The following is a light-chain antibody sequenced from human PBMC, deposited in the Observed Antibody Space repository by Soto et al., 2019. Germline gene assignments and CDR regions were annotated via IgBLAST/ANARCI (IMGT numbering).Light chain of an antibody. CDR3: HQRSNWSLT. V-gene: IGKV3-11*01. CDR2: NAS. Sequence: EIVLTQSPATLSLSPGERATLSCRASQSVSNYLVWFQQKPGQAPRLLIYNASNRATGIPSRFSASGSGTDFTLTISSLDPEDFAVYYCHQRSNWSLTFGQGTRLEIK. J-gene: IGKJ5*01. CDR1: QSVSNY.